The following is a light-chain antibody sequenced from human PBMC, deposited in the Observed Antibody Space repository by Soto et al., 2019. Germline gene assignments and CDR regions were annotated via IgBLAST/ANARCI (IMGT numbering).Light chain of an antibody. CDR3: QQYGSSGT. CDR1: QSLNTN. CDR2: DTS. V-gene: IGKV3-20*01. Sequence: DIVMTQSPATLSVSPGERATFSCRASQSLNTNLAWYQQKPGQAPRLLIYDTSSRATGIPDRFSGSGSGTDFTLTISRLEPEDFAVYYCQQYGSSGTFGQGTKVDIK. J-gene: IGKJ1*01.